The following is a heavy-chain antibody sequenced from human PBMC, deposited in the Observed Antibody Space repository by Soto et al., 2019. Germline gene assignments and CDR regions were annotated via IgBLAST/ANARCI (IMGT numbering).Heavy chain of an antibody. CDR1: GGSISSGGYY. CDR3: ARDAAGGSHPDY. J-gene: IGHJ4*02. Sequence: QVQLQESGPGLVKPSQTLSLTCTVSGGSISSGGYYWSWIRQHPGKGLEWIGYIYYSGSTYYNPSLNSRVTISVDTSKNQFSLKLSSVTAADTAVYYCARDAAGGSHPDYWGQGTLVTVSS. CDR2: IYYSGST. D-gene: IGHD1-26*01. V-gene: IGHV4-31*03.